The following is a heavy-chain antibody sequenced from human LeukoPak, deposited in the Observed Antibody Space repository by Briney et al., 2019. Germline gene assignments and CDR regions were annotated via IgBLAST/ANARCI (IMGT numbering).Heavy chain of an antibody. V-gene: IGHV3-53*01. CDR1: GFTVSDNY. D-gene: IGHD6-13*01. CDR3: ARDAPQVPAAGVLAS. CDR2: MYSRGDI. Sequence: PGGSLRLSCAASGFTVSDNYMSWVRQAPGKGLEWVSVMYSRGDIYYANSVKGRFTFSRDISKNTLYLQMNGLRTEDTAMYYCARDAPQVPAAGVLASWGQGTLVTVSS. J-gene: IGHJ5*02.